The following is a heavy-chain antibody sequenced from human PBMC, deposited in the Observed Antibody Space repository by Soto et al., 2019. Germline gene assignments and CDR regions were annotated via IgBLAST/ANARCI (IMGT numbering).Heavy chain of an antibody. J-gene: IGHJ6*02. CDR1: GFTFSSYG. Sequence: QVQLVESGGGVVQPGRSLRLSCAASGFTFSSYGMHWVRQAPGKGLEWVAVISYDGSNKYYADSVKGRFTISRDNSKNTLYLQMNSLRAEDTAVYYCAKDIRSGVRLLNGMDVWGQGTTVTVSS. CDR3: AKDIRSGVRLLNGMDV. CDR2: ISYDGSNK. D-gene: IGHD1-26*01. V-gene: IGHV3-30*18.